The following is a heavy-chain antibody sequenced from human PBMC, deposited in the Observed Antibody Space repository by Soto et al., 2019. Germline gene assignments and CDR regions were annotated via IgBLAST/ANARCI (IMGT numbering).Heavy chain of an antibody. Sequence: MESGGGVVQPGRSLRLSCSVSGFTFRSHTMHWVRQAPGKGLEWVALISFDGSKMFYEDSVRGRFSISRDNAMNTLSLQMNSLRPEDTGTYYCAKDYYADAMCWGSFLDSWGQGTLVTASS. CDR1: GFTFRSHT. CDR3: AKDYYADAMCWGSFLDS. D-gene: IGHD3-22*01. CDR2: ISFDGSKM. J-gene: IGHJ4*02. V-gene: IGHV3-30*18.